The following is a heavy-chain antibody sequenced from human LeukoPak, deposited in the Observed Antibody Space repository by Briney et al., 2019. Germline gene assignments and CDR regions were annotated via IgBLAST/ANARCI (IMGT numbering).Heavy chain of an antibody. CDR2: ISSSSSYI. CDR3: ARDGYSSGWYYFDP. D-gene: IGHD6-19*01. Sequence: PGGSLRLSCAASGFTFSSYSMNWVRQAPGKGLEWVSSISSSSSYIYYADSVKGRFTISRDNAKNSLYLQMNSLRAEDTAVYYCARDGYSSGWYYFDPWGQGTLVTVSS. CDR1: GFTFSSYS. J-gene: IGHJ5*02. V-gene: IGHV3-21*01.